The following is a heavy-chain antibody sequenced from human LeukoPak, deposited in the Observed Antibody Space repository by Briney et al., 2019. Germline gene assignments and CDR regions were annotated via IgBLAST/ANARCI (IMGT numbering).Heavy chain of an antibody. CDR1: GYTFTSYY. CDR2: INPSGGST. Sequence: ASVKVSCKASGYTFTSYYMHWVRQAPGQGLEWMGIINPSGGSTSYAQKFQGRVTMTEDTSTDTAYMELSSLRSEDTAVYYCATEVWRVDAFDIWGQGTMVTVSS. J-gene: IGHJ3*02. CDR3: ATEVWRVDAFDI. D-gene: IGHD6-19*01. V-gene: IGHV1-46*01.